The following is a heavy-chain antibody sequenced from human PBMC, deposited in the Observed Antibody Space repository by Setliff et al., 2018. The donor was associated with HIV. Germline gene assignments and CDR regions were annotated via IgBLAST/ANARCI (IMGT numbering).Heavy chain of an antibody. CDR1: GYTFTSYA. J-gene: IGHJ4*02. Sequence: ASVKVSCKASGYTFTSYAMHWVRQAPGQRLEWMGWINAGNGNTKYSQKFQGRVTMTTDTSTSTVYMELSSLRSDDTAVYYCATGLSSTDPSSNSWGQGTPVTVSS. CDR3: ATGLSSTDPSSNS. CDR2: INAGNGNT. V-gene: IGHV1-3*01. D-gene: IGHD1-1*01.